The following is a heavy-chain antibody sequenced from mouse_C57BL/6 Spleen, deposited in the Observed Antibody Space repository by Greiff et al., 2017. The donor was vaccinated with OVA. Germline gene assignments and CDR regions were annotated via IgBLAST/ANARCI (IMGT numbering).Heavy chain of an antibody. D-gene: IGHD2-1*01. J-gene: IGHJ3*01. V-gene: IGHV1-26*01. CDR3: ARNSLYYPFAY. CDR1: GYTFTDYY. Sequence: VQLQQSGPELVKPGASVKISCKASGYTFTDYYMNWVKQSHGKSLEWIGDINPNNGGTSYNQKFKGKATLTVDKSSSTAYMELRSLTSEDSAVYYCARNSLYYPFAYWGQGTLVTVSA. CDR2: INPNNGGT.